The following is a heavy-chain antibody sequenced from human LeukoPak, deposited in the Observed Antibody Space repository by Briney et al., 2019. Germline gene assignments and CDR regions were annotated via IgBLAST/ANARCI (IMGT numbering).Heavy chain of an antibody. CDR3: ARGPRYYDSSGYYYEDY. D-gene: IGHD3-22*01. CDR1: GYTFTSYD. Sequence: ASVKVSCKASGYTFTSYDINWVRQATGQGLEWMGWMNPNSGNTGYAQKFQGRDTITRNTSISTAYMELSSLRSEDTAVYCCARGPRYYDSSGYYYEDYWGQGTLVTVSS. V-gene: IGHV1-8*03. CDR2: MNPNSGNT. J-gene: IGHJ4*02.